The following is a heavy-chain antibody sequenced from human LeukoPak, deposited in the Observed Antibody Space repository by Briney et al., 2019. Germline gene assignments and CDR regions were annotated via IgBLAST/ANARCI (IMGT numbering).Heavy chain of an antibody. Sequence: PGGSLRLSCAASGFTVSSNYMSWVRQAPGKGLEWVSIIYSGGNTYYADSVKGRFTISRDNPKNTLYLQMNTLRAEDTAVYYCARDGYNYGFFDYWGQGTLVTVSS. D-gene: IGHD5-24*01. CDR2: IYSGGNT. CDR3: ARDGYNYGFFDY. V-gene: IGHV3-66*01. J-gene: IGHJ4*02. CDR1: GFTVSSNY.